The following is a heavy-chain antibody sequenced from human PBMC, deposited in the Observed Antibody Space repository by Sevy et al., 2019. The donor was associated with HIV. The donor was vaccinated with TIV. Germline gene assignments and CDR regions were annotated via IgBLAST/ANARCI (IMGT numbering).Heavy chain of an antibody. Sequence: GGSLRLSCAASGFTFRTYAMNWVRQAPGKGLEWVASITTSGRNKYSEDSVEGRFTISGDNSQNPVYLQMNSLRVEDTAVYYGAKGYCSGGSCPRDYYYYGMDAWGQGTTVTVSS. J-gene: IGHJ6*02. CDR3: AKGYCSGGSCPRDYYYYGMDA. CDR1: GFTFRTYA. V-gene: IGHV3-23*01. D-gene: IGHD2-15*01. CDR2: ITTSGRNK.